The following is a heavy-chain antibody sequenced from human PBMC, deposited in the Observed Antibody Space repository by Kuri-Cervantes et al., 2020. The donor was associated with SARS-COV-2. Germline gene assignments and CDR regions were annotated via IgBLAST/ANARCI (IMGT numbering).Heavy chain of an antibody. Sequence: GSLRLSCTVSSGSISSYYWSWVRQPPGKGLEWIGNIHYSGSTNYNPSLKSRVTISVDTSKNQLSLRLSSVTAADTAVYYCARLGATKGSYYYGVDVWGQGTTVTVSS. CDR3: ARLGATKGSYYYGVDV. V-gene: IGHV4-59*01. D-gene: IGHD1-26*01. CDR2: IHYSGST. J-gene: IGHJ6*02. CDR1: SGSISSYY.